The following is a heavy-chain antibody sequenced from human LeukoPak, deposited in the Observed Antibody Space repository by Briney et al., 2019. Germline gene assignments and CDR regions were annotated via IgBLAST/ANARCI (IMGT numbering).Heavy chain of an antibody. D-gene: IGHD1-26*01. CDR3: ARDLRIVGATYYYGMDV. Sequence: SETLSLTCTVSGGSISSYYWSWIRHPPGKGLEWIGYIYYSGSTNYNPSLKSRVTISVDTSKNQFSLKLSSVTAADTAVYYCARDLRIVGATYYYGMDVWGQGTTVTVSS. V-gene: IGHV4-59*01. CDR1: GGSISSYY. CDR2: IYYSGST. J-gene: IGHJ6*02.